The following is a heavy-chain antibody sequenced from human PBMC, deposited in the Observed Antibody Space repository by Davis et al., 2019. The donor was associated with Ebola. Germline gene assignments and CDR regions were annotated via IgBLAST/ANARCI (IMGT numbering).Heavy chain of an antibody. J-gene: IGHJ1*01. CDR1: GFTFSSYA. CDR2: ISGSGGST. Sequence: GESLKISCAASGFTFSSYAMSWVRQAPGKGLEWVSAISGSGGSTYYADSVKGRFTISRDNSKNTLYLQMNSLRAEDTAVYYCAKEGYSSSWFYFQHWGQGTLVTVSS. CDR3: AKEGYSSSWFYFQH. D-gene: IGHD6-13*01. V-gene: IGHV3-23*01.